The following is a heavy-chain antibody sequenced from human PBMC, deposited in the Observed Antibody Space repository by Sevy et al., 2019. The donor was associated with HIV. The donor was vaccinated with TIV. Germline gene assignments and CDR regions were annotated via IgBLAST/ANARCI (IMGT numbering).Heavy chain of an antibody. CDR1: GFTFSSYS. Sequence: GGSLRLSCAASGFTFSSYSMNWVRQAPPKGLEWVSSISSSSSSIYYADSVKGRFTISRDNAKNSLYLQMDSLTAEDTAVYYCARGFCVSSSCSGSSWGQGTLVTVSS. CDR3: ARGFCVSSSCSGSS. CDR2: ISSSSSSI. J-gene: IGHJ4*02. D-gene: IGHD2-2*01. V-gene: IGHV3-48*01.